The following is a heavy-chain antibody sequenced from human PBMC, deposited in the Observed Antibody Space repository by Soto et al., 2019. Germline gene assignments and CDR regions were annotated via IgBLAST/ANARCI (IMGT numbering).Heavy chain of an antibody. V-gene: IGHV1-69*05. J-gene: IGHJ3*02. D-gene: IGHD6-19*01. CDR3: ARWGGAVGTFDI. Sequence: SVKVSCKASGGTFSSYAISWVRQAPGQGLEWMGGIIPIFGTANYAQKLQGRVTMTTDTSTSTAYMELRSLRSDDTAVYYCARWGGAVGTFDIWGQGTMVTVSS. CDR2: IIPIFGTA. CDR1: GGTFSSYA.